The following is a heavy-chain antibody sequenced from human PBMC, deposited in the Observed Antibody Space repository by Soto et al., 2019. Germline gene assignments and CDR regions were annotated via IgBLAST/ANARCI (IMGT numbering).Heavy chain of an antibody. Sequence: GGSLRLSCVASGFAFSTHAMSWVRQAPGKGLEWVSTFSGSGGNIYYAESVKGRLTISRDDSKNTLYLQMNSLRVEDTAVYYCAKDPPWTVGPLAMDVWGQGTTVTVSS. J-gene: IGHJ6*02. V-gene: IGHV3-23*01. D-gene: IGHD1-26*01. CDR3: AKDPPWTVGPLAMDV. CDR1: GFAFSTHA. CDR2: FSGSGGNI.